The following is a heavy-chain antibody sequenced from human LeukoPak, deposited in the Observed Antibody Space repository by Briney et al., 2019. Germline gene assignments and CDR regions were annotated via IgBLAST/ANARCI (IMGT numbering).Heavy chain of an antibody. J-gene: IGHJ4*02. Sequence: GGSLRPSCAASGFTFSNAWMSWVRQAPGKGLEWVGRIKSKTDGGTTDYAAPVKGRFTISRDDSKNTLYLQMNSLKTEDTAVYYCTTELDYGEGIDYWGQGTLVTVSS. CDR2: IKSKTDGGTT. D-gene: IGHD4-17*01. V-gene: IGHV3-15*01. CDR1: GFTFSNAW. CDR3: TTELDYGEGIDY.